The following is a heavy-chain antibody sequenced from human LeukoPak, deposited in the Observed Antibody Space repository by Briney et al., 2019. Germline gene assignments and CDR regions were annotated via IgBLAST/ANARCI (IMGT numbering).Heavy chain of an antibody. V-gene: IGHV3-30*02. J-gene: IGHJ4*02. D-gene: IGHD2-8*01. CDR3: STAPGYCTNGVCSPFDY. Sequence: PGGSLRLSCAASGFTFSSYGMHWVRQAPGKGLEWVAFIRYDGSNKYYADSVKGRFTISRDNSKNTLYLQMNSLRAEDTAVYYCSTAPGYCTNGVCSPFDYWGQGTLVTVSS. CDR1: GFTFSSYG. CDR2: IRYDGSNK.